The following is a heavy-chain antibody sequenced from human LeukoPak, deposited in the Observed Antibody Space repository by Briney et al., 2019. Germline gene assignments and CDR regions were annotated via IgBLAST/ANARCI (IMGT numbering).Heavy chain of an antibody. V-gene: IGHV4-34*01. J-gene: IGHJ4*02. Sequence: ASETLSLTCAVYGGSFSGYYWTWIRQPPGKGLEWIGEIKHSGSINYNPSLKSRVTISVDTSKNQFSLKLSSVTVADTAVYYCARHRRDGSPTQDWGQGILVTVSS. CDR1: GGSFSGYY. D-gene: IGHD5-24*01. CDR2: IKHSGSI. CDR3: ARHRRDGSPTQD.